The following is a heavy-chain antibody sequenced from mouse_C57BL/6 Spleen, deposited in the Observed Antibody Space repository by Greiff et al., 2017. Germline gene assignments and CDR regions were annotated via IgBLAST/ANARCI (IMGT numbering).Heavy chain of an antibody. CDR3: ARERGITTVVAEYFDV. CDR2: IYPGDGDT. J-gene: IGHJ1*03. CDR1: GYAFSSSW. V-gene: IGHV1-82*01. D-gene: IGHD1-1*01. Sequence: VQLVESGPELVKPGASVKISCKASGYAFSSSWMNWVKQRPGKGLEWIGRIYPGDGDTNYNGKFKGKATLTADKSSSTAYMQLSSLTSEDSAVYFCARERGITTVVAEYFDVWGTGTTVTVSS.